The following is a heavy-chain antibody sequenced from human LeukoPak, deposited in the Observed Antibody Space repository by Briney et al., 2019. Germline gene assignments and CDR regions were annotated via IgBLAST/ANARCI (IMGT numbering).Heavy chain of an antibody. V-gene: IGHV4-31*03. CDR1: GGSISSGGYY. D-gene: IGHD3-9*01. Sequence: SETLSLTCTVSGGSISSGGYYWSWIRQHPGKGLEWIGYIYYSGSTYYNPSLKSRVTISVDTSKNQFSLKLSSVTAADTAVYYCARAAYDILTGYYNMGWYFDLWGRGTLVTVSS. CDR2: IYYSGST. J-gene: IGHJ2*01. CDR3: ARAAYDILTGYYNMGWYFDL.